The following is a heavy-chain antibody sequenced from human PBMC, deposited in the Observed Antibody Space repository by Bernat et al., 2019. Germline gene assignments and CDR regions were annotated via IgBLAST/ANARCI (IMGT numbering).Heavy chain of an antibody. CDR1: GFTFSSYG. V-gene: IGHV3-33*01. CDR2: IWYDGSNK. J-gene: IGHJ5*02. Sequence: QVQLVESGGGVVQPGRSLRLSCAASGFTFSSYGMHWVRQAPGKGLEWVAVIWYDGSNKYYADSVKGRFTISRDNSKNTLYLQMNSLRAEDTAVYYCASIAAAGTDPLGFDPWGQGTLVTVSS. D-gene: IGHD6-13*01. CDR3: ASIAAAGTDPLGFDP.